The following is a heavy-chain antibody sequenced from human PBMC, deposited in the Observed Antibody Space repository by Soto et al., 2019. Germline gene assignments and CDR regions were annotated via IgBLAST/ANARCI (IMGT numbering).Heavy chain of an antibody. Sequence: SETLSLTCAVYGGSFSGYYWSWIRQPPGKGLEWIGEINHSGSTNYNPSLKSRVTISVDTSKNQFSLKLSSVTAADTAVYYCARGGYGDYRYFDLWGRGTLVTVSS. CDR2: INHSGST. V-gene: IGHV4-34*01. CDR3: ARGGYGDYRYFDL. J-gene: IGHJ2*01. CDR1: GGSFSGYY. D-gene: IGHD4-17*01.